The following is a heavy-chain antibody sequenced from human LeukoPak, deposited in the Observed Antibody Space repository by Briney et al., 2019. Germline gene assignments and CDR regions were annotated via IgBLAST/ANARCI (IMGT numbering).Heavy chain of an antibody. Sequence: GSLRLSCAASGLTFSSSAIHWVRQAPGKGLEWVAVTSFDGGNKYFAESVRGRFTVSRDNSNNTMYLQMDSLRAEDTALYYCAKEYSSSGSKRGGYYYYGMDVWGQGTTVTVSS. J-gene: IGHJ6*02. V-gene: IGHV3-30*18. CDR2: TSFDGGNK. CDR1: GLTFSSSA. D-gene: IGHD6-13*01. CDR3: AKEYSSSGSKRGGYYYYGMDV.